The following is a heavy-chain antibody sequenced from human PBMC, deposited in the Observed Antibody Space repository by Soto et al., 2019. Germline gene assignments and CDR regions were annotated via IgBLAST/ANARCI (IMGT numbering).Heavy chain of an antibody. D-gene: IGHD3-16*01. CDR1: GITFSSYV. Sequence: EVQLLESGGGLAQPGGSLRVSCTASGITFSSYVMSWVRQAPGGGLEWVSAISGNGIDTYYADSVKGRFTISRDNTKNTLYLQINSLRVEDTAVYYCAKRRGEGYFDNWGQGTLVTVSS. V-gene: IGHV3-23*01. CDR2: ISGNGIDT. CDR3: AKRRGEGYFDN. J-gene: IGHJ4*02.